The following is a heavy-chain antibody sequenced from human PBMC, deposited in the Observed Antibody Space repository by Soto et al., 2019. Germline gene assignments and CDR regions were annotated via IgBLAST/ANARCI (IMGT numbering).Heavy chain of an antibody. Sequence: SETLSLTCTVSGGSISSISYYWGWIRQPPGKGLEWIGSIYYSGSTYYNPSLKSRVTISVDTSKNQFSLKLSSVTAADTAVYYCARECWAYDSSGYLYFDYWGQGTLVTVSS. D-gene: IGHD3-22*01. CDR1: GGSISSISYY. CDR3: ARECWAYDSSGYLYFDY. J-gene: IGHJ4*02. CDR2: IYYSGST. V-gene: IGHV4-39*02.